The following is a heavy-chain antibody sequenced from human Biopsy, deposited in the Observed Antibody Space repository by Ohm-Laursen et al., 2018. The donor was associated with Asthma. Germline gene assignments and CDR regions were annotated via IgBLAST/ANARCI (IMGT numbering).Heavy chain of an antibody. J-gene: IGHJ6*02. Sequence: VSSVKVSCKTSGYTFNSAGITWARQAPGQGLEWMGWISVYNGNTKVAQKLQDRVTMITDTSTSTAYMELRSLRSDDTAVYFRASSVDYSHYYGIDVWGQGTTVTVS. V-gene: IGHV1-18*01. CDR3: ASSVDYSHYYGIDV. D-gene: IGHD3-16*01. CDR1: GYTFNSAG. CDR2: ISVYNGNT.